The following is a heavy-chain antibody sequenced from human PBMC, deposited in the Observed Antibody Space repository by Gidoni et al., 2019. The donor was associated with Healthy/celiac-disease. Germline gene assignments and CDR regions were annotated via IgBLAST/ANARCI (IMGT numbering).Heavy chain of an antibody. V-gene: IGHV3-9*01. CDR2: ISWNSGSI. Sequence: EVQLVESGGGLVQPGRSLRLSCAASGFTFDAYAMHWVRQAPGKGLEWVSGISWNSGSIGYADSVKGRFTISRDNAKNSLYLQMNSLRAEDTALYYCAKSQDLEGGRYDFWSSSYAFDIWGQGTMVTVSS. D-gene: IGHD3-3*01. CDR3: AKSQDLEGGRYDFWSSSYAFDI. J-gene: IGHJ3*02. CDR1: GFTFDAYA.